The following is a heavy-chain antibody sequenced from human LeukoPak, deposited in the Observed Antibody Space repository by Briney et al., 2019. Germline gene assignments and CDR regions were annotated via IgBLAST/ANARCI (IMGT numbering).Heavy chain of an antibody. CDR3: ARDALGYCSGGSCRQAFDI. V-gene: IGHV1-18*01. Sequence: ASVKVSCKASGYTFTSYGISWVRQAPGQGLEWMGWISAYNGNTNYAQKLQGRVTMTTDTSTSTAYMELGSLRSDDTAVYYCARDALGYCSGGSCRQAFDIWGQGTMVTVSS. J-gene: IGHJ3*02. CDR1: GYTFTSYG. D-gene: IGHD2-15*01. CDR2: ISAYNGNT.